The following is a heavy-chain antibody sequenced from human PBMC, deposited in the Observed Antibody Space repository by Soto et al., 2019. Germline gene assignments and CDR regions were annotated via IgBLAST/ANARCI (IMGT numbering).Heavy chain of an antibody. D-gene: IGHD2-2*01. CDR2: IIPIFGTA. J-gene: IGHJ6*02. CDR3: ARGLKEDIVEGAAARYYYYGMDV. Sequence: SVKVSCKASGGTFSSYAISWVRQAPGQGLEWMGGIIPIFGTANYAQKFQGRVTITADESTSTAYMELSSLRSEDTAVYYCARGLKEDIVEGAAARYYYYGMDVWGQGTTVTVSS. CDR1: GGTFSSYA. V-gene: IGHV1-69*13.